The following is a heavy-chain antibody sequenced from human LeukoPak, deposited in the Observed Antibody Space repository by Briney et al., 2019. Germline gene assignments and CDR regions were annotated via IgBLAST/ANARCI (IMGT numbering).Heavy chain of an antibody. J-gene: IGHJ2*01. CDR3: ARRRNYYDSTSLRTHQRRYFDL. D-gene: IGHD3-22*01. CDR2: INHSGST. V-gene: IGHV4-34*01. CDR1: GGSLSTHH. Sequence: SETLSLTCVVSGGSLSTHHWSWIRQPPGKGLEWIGEINHSGSTNYNPSLKSRVTISVDTSKNQFSLKLSSVTAADTAVYYCARRRNYYDSTSLRTHQRRYFDLWGRGTLVTVSS.